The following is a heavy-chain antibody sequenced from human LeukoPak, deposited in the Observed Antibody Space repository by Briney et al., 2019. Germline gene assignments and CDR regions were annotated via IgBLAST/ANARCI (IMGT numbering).Heavy chain of an antibody. V-gene: IGHV3-30*02. D-gene: IGHD5-24*01. Sequence: GGSLRLSCAASGFTFSSYGMHWFRQAPGKVLEWVAFIRYDGSNKYYADSVKGRFTISRDNSKNTLYLQMNSLRAEDTAVYYCAKDAEMPNVGGYYFDYWGQGTLVTVSS. CDR2: IRYDGSNK. J-gene: IGHJ4*02. CDR1: GFTFSSYG. CDR3: AKDAEMPNVGGYYFDY.